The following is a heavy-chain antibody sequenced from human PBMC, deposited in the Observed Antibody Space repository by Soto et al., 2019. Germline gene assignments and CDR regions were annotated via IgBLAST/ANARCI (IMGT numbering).Heavy chain of an antibody. V-gene: IGHV1-69*13. J-gene: IGHJ4*02. D-gene: IGHD3-10*01. CDR1: GCTFSSYA. Sequence: SVKVSCKASGCTFSSYAISWVRQAPGQGLEWMGGIIPIFGTANYAQKFQGRVTITADESTSTAYMELSSLRSEDTAVYCCARGYYYGSGSPGYWGQGTLVTVSS. CDR2: IIPIFGTA. CDR3: ARGYYYGSGSPGY.